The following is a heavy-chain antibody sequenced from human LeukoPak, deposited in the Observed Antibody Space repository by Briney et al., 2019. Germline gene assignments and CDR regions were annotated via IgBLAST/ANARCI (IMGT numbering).Heavy chain of an antibody. J-gene: IGHJ4*02. CDR3: AKVMRSWYFDY. Sequence: GGSLRLSCAASGFTFSSYGMSWVRQAPGKGLEWVSAITGSGGSKNYEDSVKGRFTISRDNSKNTLYLQMNSLRAEDTAVYYCAKVMRSWYFDYWGQGTLVTVSS. D-gene: IGHD3-10*01. CDR2: ITGSGGSK. CDR1: GFTFSSYG. V-gene: IGHV3-23*01.